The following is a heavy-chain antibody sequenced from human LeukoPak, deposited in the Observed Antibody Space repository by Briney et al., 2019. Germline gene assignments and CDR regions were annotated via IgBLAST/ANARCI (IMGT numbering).Heavy chain of an antibody. CDR3: AQGYSSGWYPN. V-gene: IGHV3-23*01. D-gene: IGHD6-19*01. Sequence: GGSLSLSCALSVFSVSIFGMSCVRGAPDEGVEWISAISVDGETTWYADSMKGRFMIYRDSSKDTLYLRLSSLRDEDMAIYYCAQGYSSGWYPNWGQGSLVSVSS. CDR1: VFSVSIFG. CDR2: ISVDGETT. J-gene: IGHJ4*02.